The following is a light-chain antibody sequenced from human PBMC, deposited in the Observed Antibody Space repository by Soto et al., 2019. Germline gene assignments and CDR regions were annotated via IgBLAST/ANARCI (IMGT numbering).Light chain of an antibody. CDR1: SSDVGSDNL. CDR2: EVN. CDR3: CSYAGSITYV. J-gene: IGLJ1*01. Sequence: QSVLTQPASVSGSPGQSITISCTGTSSDVGSDNLVSWYQQHPGKAPKFIIYEVNQRPAGVSYRFSGSKSGNTAYLTISGLLAEDEADYYCCSYAGSITYVFGTGTKVTDL. V-gene: IGLV2-23*02.